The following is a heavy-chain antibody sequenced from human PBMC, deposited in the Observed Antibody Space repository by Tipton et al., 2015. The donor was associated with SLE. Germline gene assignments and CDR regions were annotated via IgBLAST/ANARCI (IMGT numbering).Heavy chain of an antibody. V-gene: IGHV4-39*07. Sequence: TLSLTCTVSGGSISSSNYFWGWIRQPPGRGLEWIGSFYHSGATYYSPSLQSRVTVSVDTSKNQFSLKLTSVTAADTAMYYCARSYDAFDMWGQGTLVTVSS. CDR3: ARSYDAFDM. CDR1: GGSISSSNYF. D-gene: IGHD3-10*01. J-gene: IGHJ3*02. CDR2: FYHSGAT.